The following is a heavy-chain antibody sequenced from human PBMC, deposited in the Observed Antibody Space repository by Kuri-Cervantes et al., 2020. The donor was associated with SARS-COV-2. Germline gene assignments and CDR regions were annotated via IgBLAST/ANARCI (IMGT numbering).Heavy chain of an antibody. CDR3: ARSSGYSSGWSSGRNWFDP. CDR1: GGTFSSYA. Sequence: ASVKVSCKASGGTFSSYAISWVRQAPGQGLEWMGWMNPNSGNTGYAQKFQGRVTMTRNTSISTAYMELSSLRSEDTAVYYCARSSGYSSGWSSGRNWFDPWGQGTQVTVSS. D-gene: IGHD6-19*01. CDR2: MNPNSGNT. V-gene: IGHV1-8*02. J-gene: IGHJ5*02.